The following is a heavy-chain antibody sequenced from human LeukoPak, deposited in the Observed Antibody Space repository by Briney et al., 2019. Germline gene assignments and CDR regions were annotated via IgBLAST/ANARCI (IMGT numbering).Heavy chain of an antibody. CDR1: GGSISSYY. Sequence: SETLSLTCTVSGGSISSYYWSWIRQPAGKGLEWTGRIYTSGSTNYNPSLKSRVTMSVDTSKNQFSLKLSSVTAADTAVYYCARVRYSSGPSPFDYWGQGTLVTVSS. D-gene: IGHD6-19*01. CDR2: IYTSGST. J-gene: IGHJ4*02. CDR3: ARVRYSSGPSPFDY. V-gene: IGHV4-4*07.